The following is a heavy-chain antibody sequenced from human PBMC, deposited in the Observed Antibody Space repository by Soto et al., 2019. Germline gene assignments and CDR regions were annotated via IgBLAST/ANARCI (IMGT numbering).Heavy chain of an antibody. V-gene: IGHV3-64D*06. Sequence: QPGGSLRLSCSASGFTFSNFAMHWVRQAPGKGLEFVSAISTFGGSTYYADSVKGRFTISRDNSKNTLYLQTSSLRAEDTAVYFCVKDSDSSGFYSAFDYWGQGTLVTVSS. J-gene: IGHJ4*02. CDR2: ISTFGGST. CDR1: GFTFSNFA. CDR3: VKDSDSSGFYSAFDY. D-gene: IGHD3-22*01.